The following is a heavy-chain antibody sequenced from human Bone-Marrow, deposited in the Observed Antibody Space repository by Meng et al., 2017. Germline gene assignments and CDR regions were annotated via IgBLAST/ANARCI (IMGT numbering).Heavy chain of an antibody. J-gene: IGHJ5*02. CDR1: GFTFSNYW. Sequence: GGSLRLSCVASGFTFSNYWMSWVRQAPGKGLEWVASVGQDGSEKYFVDSVKGRFTISRDSAKNSLYLQMSDLRVADTAVFYCVGVGWGLADLWGQGTLVTVSS. V-gene: IGHV3-7*01. CDR3: VGVGWGLADL. CDR2: VGQDGSEK. D-gene: IGHD1-26*01.